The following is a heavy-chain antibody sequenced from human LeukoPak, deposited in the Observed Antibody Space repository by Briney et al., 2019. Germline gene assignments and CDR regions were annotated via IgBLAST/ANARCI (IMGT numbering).Heavy chain of an antibody. J-gene: IGHJ4*02. V-gene: IGHV3-15*01. CDR2: IKSKTDRGTT. Sequence: GGSLRLSCAASGFTFINAWMSWVRQAPGKGLEWVGRIKSKTDRGTTDYAAPVKGRFTISRDDSKNTLFLQMSSLKTEDTAVYYCSTLTGDDYWGQGTLVTVSS. CDR1: GFTFINAW. D-gene: IGHD7-27*01. CDR3: STLTGDDY.